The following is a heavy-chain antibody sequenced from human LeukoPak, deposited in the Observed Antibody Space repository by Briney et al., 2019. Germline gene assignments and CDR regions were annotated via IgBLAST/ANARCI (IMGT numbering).Heavy chain of an antibody. V-gene: IGHV3-21*01. Sequence: GGSLRLSCAASGFTFSSYSMNWVRQAPGKGLEWVSSISSSSSYIYYADSVKGRFTISRDNAKNSPYLQMNSLRAEDTAVYYCAREHDCELSMDVWGQGTTVTVSS. CDR3: AREHDCELSMDV. J-gene: IGHJ6*02. D-gene: IGHD2-21*02. CDR1: GFTFSSYS. CDR2: ISSSSSYI.